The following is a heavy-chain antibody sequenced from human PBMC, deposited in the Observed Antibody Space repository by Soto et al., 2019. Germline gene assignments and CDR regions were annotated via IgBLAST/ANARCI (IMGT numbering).Heavy chain of an antibody. Sequence: ASVKVSCKASGYTFTNCGITWVRQAPGQGLEWMGWIGPYNGNTHYAHNLQGRVTMTTDTSTSTAYMELRSLISDDTAVYYCAMTTSGSMADWGQGTLVTVSS. CDR3: AMTTSGSMAD. CDR1: GYTFTNCG. V-gene: IGHV1-18*01. CDR2: IGPYNGNT. D-gene: IGHD2-15*01. J-gene: IGHJ4*02.